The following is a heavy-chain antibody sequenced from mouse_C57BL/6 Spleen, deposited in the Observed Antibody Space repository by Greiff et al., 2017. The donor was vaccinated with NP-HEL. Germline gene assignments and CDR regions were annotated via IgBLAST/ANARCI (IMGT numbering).Heavy chain of an antibody. J-gene: IGHJ2*01. CDR3: ARNPAYYSNYLYYFDY. CDR2: INPYNGGT. D-gene: IGHD2-5*01. CDR1: GYTFTDYY. Sequence: EVKLQESGPVLVKPGASVKMSCKASGYTFTDYYMNWVKQSHGKSLEWIGVINPYNGGTSYNQKFKGKATLTVDKSSSTAYMELNSLTSEDSAVYYCARNPAYYSNYLYYFDYWGQGTTLTVSS. V-gene: IGHV1-19*01.